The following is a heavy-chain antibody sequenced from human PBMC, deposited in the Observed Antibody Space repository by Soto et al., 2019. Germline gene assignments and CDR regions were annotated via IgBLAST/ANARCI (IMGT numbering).Heavy chain of an antibody. CDR3: ARVNDFLGMDV. Sequence: QVQLAESGGGVVQPGRSLRLSCAASGFTFSYNAMHWVRQAPGKGLEWVAVISYDGSNKYYADSVKGRFTISRDNSKNTLCLQMNSLRAEDTAVYYCARVNDFLGMDVWGQGTTVTVSS. D-gene: IGHD3-3*01. V-gene: IGHV3-30-3*01. J-gene: IGHJ6*02. CDR2: ISYDGSNK. CDR1: GFTFSYNA.